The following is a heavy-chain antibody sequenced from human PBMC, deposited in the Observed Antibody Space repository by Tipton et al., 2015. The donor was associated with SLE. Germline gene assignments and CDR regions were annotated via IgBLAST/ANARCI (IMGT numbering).Heavy chain of an antibody. D-gene: IGHD6-25*01. Sequence: QLVQSGAEVKKPGESLRISCKGSGYSFTSYWISWVRQMPGKGLEWMGIIYPGDSDTTYSASFQGQVTISVDKSISTAYLQWSSLKASDTAMYYCARSRYSSGIHYMDVWGKGTTVTVSS. J-gene: IGHJ6*03. CDR2: IYPGDSDT. CDR1: GYSFTSYW. V-gene: IGHV5-51*01. CDR3: ARSRYSSGIHYMDV.